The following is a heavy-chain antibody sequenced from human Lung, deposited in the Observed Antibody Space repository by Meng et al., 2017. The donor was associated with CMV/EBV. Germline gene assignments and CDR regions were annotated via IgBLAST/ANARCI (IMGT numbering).Heavy chain of an antibody. J-gene: IGHJ4*02. CDR2: ISSSSSYI. CDR3: ARDLGVVPAAIYGH. CDR1: GFTFSSYS. V-gene: IGHV3-21*01. D-gene: IGHD2-2*02. Sequence: ETLSLTCAASGFTFSSYSMNWVRQAPGKGLEWVSSISSSSSYIYYADSVKGRFTISRDNAKNSLYLQMNSLRAEDTAVYYCARDLGVVPAAIYGHWGQGTXVTVSS.